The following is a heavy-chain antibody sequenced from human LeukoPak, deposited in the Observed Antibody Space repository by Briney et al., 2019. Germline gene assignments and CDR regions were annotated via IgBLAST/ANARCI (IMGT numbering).Heavy chain of an antibody. J-gene: IGHJ3*01. Sequence: ASVKVSCKTSGYTFISYGISWVRQAPGQGLECMGWISGYTGDTKYAEILQGRFTVTTDTSTNTAYMELRSLTDDDTAVYYCARAGYCGDGGCRGGSAFDVWGQGTVVTVSS. CDR3: ARAGYCGDGGCRGGSAFDV. CDR1: GYTFISYG. CDR2: ISGYTGDT. D-gene: IGHD2-15*01. V-gene: IGHV1-18*01.